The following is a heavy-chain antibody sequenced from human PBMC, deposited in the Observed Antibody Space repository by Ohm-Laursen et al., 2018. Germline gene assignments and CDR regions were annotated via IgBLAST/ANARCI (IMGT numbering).Heavy chain of an antibody. CDR1: GFTFSSYG. V-gene: IGHV3-30*18. CDR2: ISYDGSNK. Sequence: SLRLSCTASGFTFSSYGMHWVRQAPGKGLEWVAVISYDGSNKYYADSVKGRFTISRDNSKNTLYLQMNSLRAEDTAVYYCAKESSGYYDFDYWGQGTMVTVSS. CDR3: AKESSGYYDFDY. J-gene: IGHJ4*02. D-gene: IGHD3-22*01.